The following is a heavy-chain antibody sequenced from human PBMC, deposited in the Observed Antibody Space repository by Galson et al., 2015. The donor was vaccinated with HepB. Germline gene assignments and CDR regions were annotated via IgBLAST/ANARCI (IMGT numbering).Heavy chain of an antibody. V-gene: IGHV1-18*01. D-gene: IGHD6-19*01. Sequence: SVKVSCKASGYTFTSYGISWVRQAPGQGLEWMGWISAYNGNTNYAQKLQGRVTMTTDTSTSTAYMELRSLRSDDTAVYYCAREGVDSGWYQSVFYFDYWGQGTLVTVSS. CDR2: ISAYNGNT. J-gene: IGHJ4*02. CDR1: GYTFTSYG. CDR3: AREGVDSGWYQSVFYFDY.